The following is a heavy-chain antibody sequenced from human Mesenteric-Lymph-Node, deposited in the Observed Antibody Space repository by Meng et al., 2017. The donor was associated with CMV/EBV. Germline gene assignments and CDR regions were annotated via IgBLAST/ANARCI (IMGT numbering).Heavy chain of an antibody. J-gene: IGHJ6*02. CDR2: INPSGGST. CDR1: GYTFTSYY. Sequence: ASVKVSCKASGYTFTSYYMHWVRQAPGQGLEWMGIINPSGGSTSYAQKFQGRVTMTRDTSTSTVYMELSSLRSEDTAMYYCARALTGTDYYCYGMDVWGQGTTVTVSS. D-gene: IGHD1-20*01. V-gene: IGHV1-46*01. CDR3: ARALTGTDYYCYGMDV.